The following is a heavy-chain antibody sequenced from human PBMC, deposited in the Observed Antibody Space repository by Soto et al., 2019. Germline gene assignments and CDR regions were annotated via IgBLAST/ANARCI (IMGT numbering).Heavy chain of an antibody. CDR2: INEDGSEY. J-gene: IGHJ4*02. Sequence: VHLEESGGGLVQPGGSLRLSCAASGFTFSAYWMNWVRQAPGKGLEWVANINEDGSEYNDVASVKGRFTISRDNAKNSLFLQMNALRVEDTAVYYCARTGDGHHDFLDYWGQGILVSVSA. V-gene: IGHV3-7*01. CDR1: GFTFSAYW. D-gene: IGHD1-1*01. CDR3: ARTGDGHHDFLDY.